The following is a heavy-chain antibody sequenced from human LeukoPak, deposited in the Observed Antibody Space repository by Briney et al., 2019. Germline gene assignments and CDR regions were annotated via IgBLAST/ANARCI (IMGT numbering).Heavy chain of an antibody. J-gene: IGHJ4*02. CDR3: AKDYPHSY. V-gene: IGHV3-9*01. CDR1: GFTFDDYA. Sequence: GGSLRLSCAASGFTFDDYAMHWVRQAPGKGLEWVSGISWNSGSIGYADSVKGRFTISRDNAKNSLYLQMNSLRAEDTALYYCAKDYPHSYWGQGTLVTVSS. CDR2: ISWNSGSI.